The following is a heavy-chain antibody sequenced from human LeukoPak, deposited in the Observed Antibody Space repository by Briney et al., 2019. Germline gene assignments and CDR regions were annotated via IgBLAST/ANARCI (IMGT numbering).Heavy chain of an antibody. D-gene: IGHD3-10*01. CDR1: GFTFSSYG. V-gene: IGHV3-30*03. Sequence: VQPGRSLRLSCAASGFTFSSYGMHWVRQAPGKGLEWVAVISYDGSNKYYADSVKGRFTISRDNSKNTLYLQMNSLRAEDTAVYYCARDIRKTPRIPITMVRGVIFSYYYYGMDVWGQGTTVTVSS. CDR3: ARDIRKTPRIPITMVRGVIFSYYYYGMDV. CDR2: ISYDGSNK. J-gene: IGHJ6*02.